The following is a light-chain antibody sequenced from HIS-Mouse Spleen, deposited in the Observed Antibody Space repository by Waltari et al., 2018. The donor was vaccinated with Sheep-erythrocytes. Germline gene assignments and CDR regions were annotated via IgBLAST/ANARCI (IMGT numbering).Light chain of an antibody. Sequence: IWMTQSPSLLSASTGDRVTSSCRMSQCISSYLAWYQQKPGKAPQLLIHAASTLQSRVPSRFSGSGSGTDCTLTISCLQSEDFATYYCQQYYSFPYTLGQGTKREIK. V-gene: IGKV1D-8*02. CDR1: QCISSY. J-gene: IGKJ2*01. CDR2: AAS. CDR3: QQYYSFPYT.